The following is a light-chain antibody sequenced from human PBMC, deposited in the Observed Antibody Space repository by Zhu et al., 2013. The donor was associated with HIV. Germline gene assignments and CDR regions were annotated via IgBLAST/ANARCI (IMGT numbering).Light chain of an antibody. V-gene: IGKV1-6*01. CDR2: AAS. CDR3: HQYYTYPRT. CDR1: QDIANN. J-gene: IGKJ4*01. Sequence: AIQMTQSPSSLSASVGDRVTITCRATQDIANNLAWYQQKPGKAPTLLLYAASTLQTGVPSRFSGSRSGTNFTLTISSLQSDDFATYYCHQYYTYPRTFGGGTE.